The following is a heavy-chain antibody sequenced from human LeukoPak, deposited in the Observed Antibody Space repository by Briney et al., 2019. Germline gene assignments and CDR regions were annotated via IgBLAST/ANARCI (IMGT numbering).Heavy chain of an antibody. CDR1: GGSFSGYY. CDR3: ARGRVDSSSADC. Sequence: SETLSLTCAVYGGSFSGYYWSWIRQPPGKGLEWIGEINHSGSTNYNPSLKSRVTISVDTSKNQFSLKLSSVTAADTAVYYCARGRVDSSSADCWGQGTLVTVSS. V-gene: IGHV4-34*01. J-gene: IGHJ4*02. CDR2: INHSGST. D-gene: IGHD6-13*01.